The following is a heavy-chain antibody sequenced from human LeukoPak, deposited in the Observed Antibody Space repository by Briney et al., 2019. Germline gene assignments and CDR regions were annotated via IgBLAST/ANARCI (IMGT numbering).Heavy chain of an antibody. CDR1: GFTFSSYA. D-gene: IGHD3-10*01. J-gene: IGHJ4*02. CDR2: ISYDGSNK. CDR3: ARLGPGDY. V-gene: IGHV3-30*04. Sequence: GRSLRLSCVASGFTFSSYAMHWVRQAPGKGLEWVAVISYDGSNKYYADSVKGRFTISRDNSKNTLYLQMNSLRAEDTAVYYCARLGPGDYWGQGTLVTVSS.